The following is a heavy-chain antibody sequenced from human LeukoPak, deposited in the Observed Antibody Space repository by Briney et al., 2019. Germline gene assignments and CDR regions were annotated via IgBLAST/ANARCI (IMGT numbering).Heavy chain of an antibody. V-gene: IGHV4-34*01. CDR1: GGSFSGYY. D-gene: IGHD6-6*01. CDR2: INHSGST. CDR3: ATTSRIAARAFFDY. Sequence: SETLSLTCAVYGGSFSGYYWSWIRQPPGKGLEWIGEINHSGSTNYNPSLKSRVTISVDTSKNQFSLKLSSVTAADTAVYYCATTSRIAARAFFDYWGQGTLVTVSS. J-gene: IGHJ4*02.